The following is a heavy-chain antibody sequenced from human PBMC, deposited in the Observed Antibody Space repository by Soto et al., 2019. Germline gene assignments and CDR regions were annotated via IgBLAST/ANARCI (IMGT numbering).Heavy chain of an antibody. D-gene: IGHD3-22*01. V-gene: IGHV4-31*03. CDR3: ARVHIYYDSSGLPMPYWFDP. J-gene: IGHJ5*02. CDR1: GGSISSGGYY. CDR2: IYYSGST. Sequence: SETLSLTCTVSGGSISSGGYYWSWIRQHPGKGLEWIGYIYYSGSTYYNPSLKSRVTISVDTSKNQFSLKLSSVTAADTAVYYCARVHIYYDSSGLPMPYWFDPWGQGTLVTVSS.